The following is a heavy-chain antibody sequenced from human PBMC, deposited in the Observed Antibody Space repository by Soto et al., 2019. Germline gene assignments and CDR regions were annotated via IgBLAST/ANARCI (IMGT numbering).Heavy chain of an antibody. CDR2: IYYSGST. V-gene: IGHV4-61*01. CDR1: GGSVSSGSYY. D-gene: IGHD3-10*01. Sequence: SETLSLTCTVSGGSVSSGSYYWSWIRQPPGKGLEWIGYIYYSGSTNYNPSLKSRVTISVDTSKNQFSLKLSSVTAADTAVYYCARDRRRGHHYYYGVDVWGQGTTVTVS. J-gene: IGHJ6*02. CDR3: ARDRRRGHHYYYGVDV.